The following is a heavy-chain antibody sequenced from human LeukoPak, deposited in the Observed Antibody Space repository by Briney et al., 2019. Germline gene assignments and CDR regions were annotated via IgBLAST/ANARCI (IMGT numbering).Heavy chain of an antibody. CDR3: ASLGGYCSSISCSAV. D-gene: IGHD2-2*01. V-gene: IGHV3-48*01. Sequence: PGGSLRLSCAASGFTLSSYRMNWVRQAPGKGLEWVSYISSSSSTIYYADSVKGRFTISRDNAKNSLYLQLNSLRAEATAVYYCASLGGYCSSISCSAVWGQGTMVTVSS. CDR2: ISSSSSTI. CDR1: GFTLSSYR. J-gene: IGHJ3*01.